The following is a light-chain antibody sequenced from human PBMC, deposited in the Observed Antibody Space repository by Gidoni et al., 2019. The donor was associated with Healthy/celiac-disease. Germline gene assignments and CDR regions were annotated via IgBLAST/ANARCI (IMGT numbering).Light chain of an antibody. V-gene: IGLV1-40*01. J-gene: IGLJ2*01. Sequence: QSVLTQPPSVSGAPGQRGTISCTGSSSNIGAGYDVHWYQQLPGTAPKLLIYGNSTRPSGVPDRFSGSKSGTSASLAITGLQAEDEADYYCQSYDSSLSGTVVFGGGTKLTVL. CDR2: GNS. CDR3: QSYDSSLSGTVV. CDR1: SSNIGAGYD.